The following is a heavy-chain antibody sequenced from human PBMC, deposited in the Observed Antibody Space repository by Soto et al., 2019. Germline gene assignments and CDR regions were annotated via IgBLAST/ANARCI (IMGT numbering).Heavy chain of an antibody. V-gene: IGHV3-64*04. Sequence: HPGGSLRLSCAASGFTLSGYAMDWVRQAPGKGLEYVSGISSNGVGTYYANSVQGRFTISRDNSKNTLYLQMNSLRAEDTAVYYCAKKRSFLWSGYYMDYWGQGTLVTVSS. CDR3: AKKRSFLWSGYYMDY. D-gene: IGHD3-3*01. CDR2: ISSNGVGT. CDR1: GFTLSGYA. J-gene: IGHJ4*02.